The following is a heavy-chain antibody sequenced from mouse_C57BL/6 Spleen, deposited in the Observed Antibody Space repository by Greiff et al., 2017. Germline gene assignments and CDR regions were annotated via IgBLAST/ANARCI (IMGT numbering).Heavy chain of an antibody. V-gene: IGHV1-76*01. D-gene: IGHD2-12*01. CDR1: GYTFTDYY. Sequence: VQLQESGAELVRPGASVKLSCKASGYTFTDYYINWVKQRPGQGLEWIARIYPGSGNTYYNEKFKGKATLTAEKSSSTAYMQLSSLTSEDSAVYFCARGDSFYSPFAYWGQGTLVTVSA. CDR3: ARGDSFYSPFAY. J-gene: IGHJ3*01. CDR2: IYPGSGNT.